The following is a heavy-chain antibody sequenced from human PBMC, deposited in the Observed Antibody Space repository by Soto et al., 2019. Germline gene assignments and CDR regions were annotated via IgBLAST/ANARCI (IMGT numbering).Heavy chain of an antibody. CDR1: GFTFNSYA. D-gene: IGHD2-21*01. V-gene: IGHV3-30*04. J-gene: IGHJ6*02. CDR2: ISNDGIKK. CDR3: ARSSGYCGGGNCYSFYFGMDV. Sequence: PGGSLRLSCAVSGFTFNSYAMHWVRQAPGKGLEWLAVISNDGIKKFYADSVKGRFTISRDNSMDTLHLQMNSLRAEDTALYSCARSSGYCGGGNCYSFYFGMDVCGQGTRVTVYS.